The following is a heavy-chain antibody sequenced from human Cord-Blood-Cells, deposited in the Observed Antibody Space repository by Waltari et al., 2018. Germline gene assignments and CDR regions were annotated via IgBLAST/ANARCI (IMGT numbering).Heavy chain of an antibody. D-gene: IGHD6-13*01. CDR3: AHPMYSSSWYGYRYNWLDP. J-gene: IGHJ5*02. Sequence: QITLKESGPTLVKPTQTVTLTCTFSGFSLSTSGVGVGLIRQPPGKALEWLAHIYWDDDKRYSPSLKSRLTRTKDTSKNQGVLTMTNMDPVDTATYDCAHPMYSSSWYGYRYNWLDPWGQGTLVTVSS. CDR1: GFSLSTSGVG. CDR2: IYWDDDK. V-gene: IGHV2-5*02.